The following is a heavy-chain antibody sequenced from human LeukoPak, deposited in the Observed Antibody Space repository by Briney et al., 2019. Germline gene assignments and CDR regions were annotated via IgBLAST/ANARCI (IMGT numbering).Heavy chain of an antibody. CDR3: AMHGRHNFDY. D-gene: IGHD5-24*01. CDR1: GLTFSNYW. CDR2: IKEDGSEK. J-gene: IGHJ4*02. V-gene: IGHV3-7*01. Sequence: GGSLRLSCAASGLTFSNYWMSWVRQAPGKGLEWVANIKEDGSEKYYGDSVRGRFTISRDNAKSSLNLQMSSLRADDTAVYYCAMHGRHNFDYWGQGTLVTVSS.